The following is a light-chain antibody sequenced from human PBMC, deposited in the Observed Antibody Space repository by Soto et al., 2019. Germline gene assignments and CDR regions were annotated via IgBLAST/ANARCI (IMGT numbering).Light chain of an antibody. CDR2: EAS. CDR1: QSIINY. CDR3: QQRSIWPLT. V-gene: IGKV3-11*02. Sequence: EIVLTQSPATLSLSPGERATLSCRASQSIINYLAWYQQKPGQAPRLLIYEASNRATGIPARFSGSGSGRDFTLTTSSLDPEYSAVYYCQQRSIWPLTFGGGTKVEIK. J-gene: IGKJ4*01.